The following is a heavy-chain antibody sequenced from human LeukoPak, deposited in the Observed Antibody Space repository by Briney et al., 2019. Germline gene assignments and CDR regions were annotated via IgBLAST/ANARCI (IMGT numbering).Heavy chain of an antibody. CDR1: GGSISSSSYY. Sequence: PSETLSLTCTVSGGSISSSSYYWGWIRQPPGKGLEWIGSIYYSGSTYYNPSLKSRVTISVDTSKNQFSLKLSSVTAADTAVYYCARDDRGDTPPPMWGQGTLVTVSS. D-gene: IGHD5-18*01. CDR3: ARDDRGDTPPPM. V-gene: IGHV4-39*07. CDR2: IYYSGST. J-gene: IGHJ4*02.